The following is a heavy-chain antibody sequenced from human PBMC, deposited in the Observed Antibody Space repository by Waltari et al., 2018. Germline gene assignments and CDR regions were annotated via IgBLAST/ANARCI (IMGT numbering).Heavy chain of an antibody. Sequence: QMQLVQSGAEVKKPGASVKVSCTASGYPFSDYDINGGRQATGHGLEWMGWINPKSGNTVSAQNFQDRVTITRDPSTSTVYMELSSLRSDDAAVYYCARVHYDFWSGYYIWGQGTLVTVPS. J-gene: IGHJ4*02. CDR1: GYPFSDYD. V-gene: IGHV1-8*02. CDR3: ARVHYDFWSGYYI. CDR2: INPKSGNT. D-gene: IGHD3-3*01.